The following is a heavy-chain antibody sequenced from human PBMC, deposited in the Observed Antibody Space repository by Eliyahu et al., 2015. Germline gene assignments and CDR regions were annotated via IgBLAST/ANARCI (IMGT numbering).Heavy chain of an antibody. V-gene: IGHV4-59*01. CDR3: ARAREMGTITXGFDY. D-gene: IGHD5-24*01. Sequence: QVQVQEPGPGLVKPSETLSLTCTVSGGPISGYYWXWIRQPPGKGLEWIGYVFHSGSTNYNPSLKSRVTISLDTSKNQCSLKLSSVTAADTAVYYCARAREMGTITXGFDYWGQGTLVTVSS. J-gene: IGHJ4*02. CDR2: VFHSGST. CDR1: GGPISGYY.